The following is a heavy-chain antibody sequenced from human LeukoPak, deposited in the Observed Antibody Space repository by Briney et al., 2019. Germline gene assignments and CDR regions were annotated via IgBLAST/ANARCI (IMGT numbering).Heavy chain of an antibody. D-gene: IGHD5-18*01. V-gene: IGHV3-11*03. Sequence: GRSLRLSCAASGFTFSDYYMSWIRQAPGKGLEWVSYISSSSRNTNYADSVKGRFSISRDNAKNSLYLQTNSLRAEDTAVYYCARLEYSYGYFIDYWGQGSLVTVSS. CDR1: GFTFSDYY. CDR3: ARLEYSYGYFIDY. CDR2: ISSSSRNT. J-gene: IGHJ4*02.